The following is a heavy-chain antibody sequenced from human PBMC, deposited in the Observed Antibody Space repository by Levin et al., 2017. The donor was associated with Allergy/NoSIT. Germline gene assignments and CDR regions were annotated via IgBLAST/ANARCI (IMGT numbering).Heavy chain of an antibody. CDR2: IYSGGST. V-gene: IGHV3-66*01. CDR3: SRVDY. CDR1: GFTVSSKY. J-gene: IGHJ4*02. Sequence: GESLKISCAASGFTVSSKYMSWVRQAPGKGLEWVSVIYSGGSTYYADSVKGRCTISRDNFKNTLYLQMNSLRAEDTAVYYCSRVDYWGQGTLVTVSS.